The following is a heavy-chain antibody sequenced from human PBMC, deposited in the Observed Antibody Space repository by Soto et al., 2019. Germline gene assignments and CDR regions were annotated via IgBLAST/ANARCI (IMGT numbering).Heavy chain of an antibody. CDR2: ISSSSSYI. CDR1: GFTFSSYS. CDR3: ARVEDCSSTSCYDGAYYYYGMDV. J-gene: IGHJ6*02. Sequence: KPGGSLRLSCAASGFTFSSYSMNWVRQAPGKGLEWVSSISSSSSYIYYADSVKGRFTISRDNAKNSLYLQMNSLRAEGTAVYYCARVEDCSSTSCYDGAYYYYGMDVWGQGTTVTVSS. D-gene: IGHD2-2*01. V-gene: IGHV3-21*01.